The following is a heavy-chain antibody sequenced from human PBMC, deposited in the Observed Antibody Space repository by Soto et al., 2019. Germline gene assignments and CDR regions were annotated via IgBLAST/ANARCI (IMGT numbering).Heavy chain of an antibody. Sequence: SVSNAWMNWVRQAPGKGLEWVGRIKSKTDGGTTDYAAPVKGRFTISRDDSKNTLYLQMNSLKTEVTAVYYCTTYCGLVPSYYWGQGTLVTVSS. CDR2: IKSKTDGGTT. CDR3: TTYCGLVPSYY. V-gene: IGHV3-15*07. D-gene: IGHD2-21*01. J-gene: IGHJ4*02. CDR1: SVSNAW.